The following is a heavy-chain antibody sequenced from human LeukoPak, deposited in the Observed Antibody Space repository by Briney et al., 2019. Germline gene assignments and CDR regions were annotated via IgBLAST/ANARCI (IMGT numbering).Heavy chain of an antibody. J-gene: IGHJ4*02. Sequence: SETLSLTCAVYGGSFSGYYWSWIRQPPGKGLEWIGETNHSGSTNYNPSLKSRVTISVDTSKNQFSLKLSSVTAADTAVYYCARAAGSGSYPDCWGQGTLVTVSS. CDR3: ARAAGSGSYPDC. D-gene: IGHD1-26*01. CDR2: TNHSGST. CDR1: GGSFSGYY. V-gene: IGHV4-34*01.